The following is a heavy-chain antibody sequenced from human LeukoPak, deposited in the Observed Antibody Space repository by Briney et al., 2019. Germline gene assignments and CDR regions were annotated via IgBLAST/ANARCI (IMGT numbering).Heavy chain of an antibody. CDR2: INPNSGGT. J-gene: IGHJ4*02. D-gene: IGHD2-2*02. CDR3: ARVGRCSSTSCYTGARPTNDY. CDR1: GYTFTRYY. V-gene: IGHV1-2*02. Sequence: ASVNVSCKSSGYTFTRYYMHWVRQPPGQGLEWMGWINPNSGGTNYAQKFQGSVNMTRDTSISTAYMELSRLRSDDTAVYYCARVGRCSSTSCYTGARPTNDYWGQGTLVTVSS.